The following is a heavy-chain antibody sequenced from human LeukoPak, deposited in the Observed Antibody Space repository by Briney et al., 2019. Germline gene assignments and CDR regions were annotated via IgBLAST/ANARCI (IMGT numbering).Heavy chain of an antibody. V-gene: IGHV1-18*01. CDR3: ARVVMVRGVIMSVPASFYLDF. Sequence: GESLKISCKGSGYTFTSYGITWVRQAPGQGLEWMGWFSVHNGNTHYAQKLQGRVTMTTDTSTSTAYMELRSLRSDDTAVYYCARVVMVRGVIMSVPASFYLDFWGQGTLVTVSS. D-gene: IGHD3-10*01. CDR1: GYTFTSYG. CDR2: FSVHNGNT. J-gene: IGHJ4*02.